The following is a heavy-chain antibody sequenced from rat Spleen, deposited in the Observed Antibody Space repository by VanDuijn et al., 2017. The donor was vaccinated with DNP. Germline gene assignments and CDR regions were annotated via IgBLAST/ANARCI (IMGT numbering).Heavy chain of an antibody. D-gene: IGHD1-2*01. CDR1: GFIFSNYW. Sequence: EVQLVESGGGLVQPGKSLKLSCVASGFIFSNYWMTWIRQAPKKGLEWVATIIHDGSSIYYRDSVKGRFTISRDNAKSTLYLQMDSLRSEDTATYFCATSDSYGFASWGQGTLVTVSS. J-gene: IGHJ3*01. CDR2: IIHDGSSI. V-gene: IGHV5-29*01. CDR3: ATSDSYGFAS.